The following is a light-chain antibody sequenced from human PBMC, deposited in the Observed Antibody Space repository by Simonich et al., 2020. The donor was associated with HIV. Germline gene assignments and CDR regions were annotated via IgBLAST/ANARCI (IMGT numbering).Light chain of an antibody. Sequence: QSALTQPASVSGSPGQSITISCPGTSSDVGGYNSVSWYQQHPGKAPKLMIYEGSKRPSGVSDRFSGSKFGNTASLTISGLQAEDEADYYCCSYAGTSTVIFGGGTKLTVL. V-gene: IGLV2-23*01. CDR3: CSYAGTSTVI. CDR2: EGS. CDR1: SSDVGGYNS. J-gene: IGLJ2*01.